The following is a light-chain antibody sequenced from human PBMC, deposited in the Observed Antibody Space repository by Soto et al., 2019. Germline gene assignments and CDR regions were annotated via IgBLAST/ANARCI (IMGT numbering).Light chain of an antibody. CDR2: SAS. V-gene: IGKV3-20*01. Sequence: EIVLPQSPGTLSLSPGEGATLSCRASQSVSNNYLAWYQQKPGQAPRLLIYSASRRATGIPDRFTGSGSGTDSTLNINRVEPEDFAVYFCQQYAGSPRTFXQGT. CDR1: QSVSNNY. CDR3: QQYAGSPRT. J-gene: IGKJ1*01.